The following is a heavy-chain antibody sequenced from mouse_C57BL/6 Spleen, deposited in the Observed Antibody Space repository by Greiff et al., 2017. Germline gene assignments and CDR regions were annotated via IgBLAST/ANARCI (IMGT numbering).Heavy chain of an antibody. J-gene: IGHJ2*01. V-gene: IGHV1-55*01. D-gene: IGHD2-3*01. CDR2: IYPGSGST. CDR3: AGDGYYAGYYFDY. Sequence: QVQLQQPGAELVKPGASVKMSCKASGYTFTSYWITWVKQRPGQGLEWIGDIYPGSGSTNYNEKFKSKATLTVDTSSSTAYMQSSSLTSEDSAVYFCAGDGYYAGYYFDYWGQGTPLTVSS. CDR1: GYTFTSYW.